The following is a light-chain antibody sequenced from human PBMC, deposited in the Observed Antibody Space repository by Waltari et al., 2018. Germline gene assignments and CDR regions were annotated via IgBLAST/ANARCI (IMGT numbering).Light chain of an antibody. Sequence: QSVLTQPPSVSEAPRQRVTISCSGSSSNIGNNAVNWYQQLPGKAPKLLIYSDDLRPSGVSDRFSGAKCGTSASLAISGLQSEDEADYYCAAWDDSLNGWVFGGGTKLTVL. J-gene: IGLJ3*02. V-gene: IGLV1-36*01. CDR2: SDD. CDR1: SSNIGNNA. CDR3: AAWDDSLNGWV.